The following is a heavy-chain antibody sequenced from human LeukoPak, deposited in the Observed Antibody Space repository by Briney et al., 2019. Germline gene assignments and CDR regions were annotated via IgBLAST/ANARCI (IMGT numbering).Heavy chain of an antibody. J-gene: IGHJ4*02. CDR2: TYYRSKWYN. V-gene: IGHV6-1*01. CDR1: GDSVSSTDAA. D-gene: IGHD2-15*01. Sequence: SQTLSLTCAISGDSVSSTDAAWNWIRQSPSRGLEWLGRTYYRSKWYNDYAVSVKSRITINPDTSKNQFSLQLNSVTPEDTAVYYCASSDGILTEPFDYWGQGTLVTVSS. CDR3: ASSDGILTEPFDY.